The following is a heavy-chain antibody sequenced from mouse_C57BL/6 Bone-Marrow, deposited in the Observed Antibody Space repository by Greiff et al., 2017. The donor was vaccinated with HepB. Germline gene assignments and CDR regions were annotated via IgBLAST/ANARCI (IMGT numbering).Heavy chain of an antibody. CDR1: GYTFTVYY. CDR3: DRSTEVPKYFDI. V-gene: IGHV1-26*01. J-gene: IGHJ1*03. CDR2: INPNNGGT. D-gene: IGHD2-1*01. Sequence: VQLKQSGPELVKPGASVKISCKASGYTFTVYYMNWVKQSHGKSLEWIGDINPNNGGTSYNQKFKGKATLTVDKSSSTAYLELRSLTSEDSAVYYCDRSTEVPKYFDIGDRGTTVTVSS.